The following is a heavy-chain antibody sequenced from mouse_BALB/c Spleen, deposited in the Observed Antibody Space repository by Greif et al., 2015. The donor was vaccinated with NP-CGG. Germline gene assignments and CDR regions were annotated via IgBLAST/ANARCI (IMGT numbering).Heavy chain of an antibody. D-gene: IGHD2-3*01. J-gene: IGHJ2*01. Sequence: EVMLVESGGGLVKPGGSLKLSCAASGFTFSSYAMSWVRQTPEKRLEWVATISSGGSYTYYPDSVKGRFTISRDNAKSTLYLQMSSLRSEDTAMYYCARPSDGYYAVFDYWGQGTTLTVSS. CDR2: ISSGGSYT. V-gene: IGHV5-9-1*01. CDR3: ARPSDGYYAVFDY. CDR1: GFTFSSYA.